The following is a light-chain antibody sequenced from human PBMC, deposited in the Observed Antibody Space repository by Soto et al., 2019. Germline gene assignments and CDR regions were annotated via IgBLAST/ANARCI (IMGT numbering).Light chain of an antibody. CDR3: QQSYSPPRT. J-gene: IGKJ1*01. CDR1: QSISSW. Sequence: IQVTQSQSSLSASVGDGVAITARASQSISSWLAWYQQKPGKAPKLLIYKASGLESGVPSRFSGSGSGTDFTLTISSLQPEDFATYYCQQSYSPPRTFGQGTKVDIK. V-gene: IGKV1-39*01. CDR2: KAS.